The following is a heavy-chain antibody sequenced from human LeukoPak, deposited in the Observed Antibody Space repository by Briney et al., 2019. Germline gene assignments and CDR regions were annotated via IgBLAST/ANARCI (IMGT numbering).Heavy chain of an antibody. CDR2: INHSGST. Sequence: SETLSLTCAVYGGSFSGFHWNWIRQPPGKGLEWIGDINHSGSTHYNPSLTSRVTISVDPSKNQFSLNLTSVTAADTAVYYCAKSNGYGLVDIWGQGTMVTVSS. D-gene: IGHD3-10*01. CDR3: AKSNGYGLVDI. V-gene: IGHV4-34*01. CDR1: GGSFSGFH. J-gene: IGHJ3*02.